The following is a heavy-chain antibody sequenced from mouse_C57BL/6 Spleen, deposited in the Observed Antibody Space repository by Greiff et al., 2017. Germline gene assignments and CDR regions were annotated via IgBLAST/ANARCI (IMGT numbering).Heavy chain of an antibody. CDR2: IHPSDSDT. V-gene: IGHV1-74*01. CDR1: GYTFTSYW. J-gene: IGHJ3*01. Sequence: VQLQQPGAELVKPGASVKVSCKASGYTFTSYWMHWVKQRPGQGLEWIGRIHPSDSDTNYNQKFKGKATLTVDKSSSTAYMQLSSLTSADSAVYYCAIWSNYVGDAWFAYWGQGTLVTVSA. D-gene: IGHD2-5*01. CDR3: AIWSNYVGDAWFAY.